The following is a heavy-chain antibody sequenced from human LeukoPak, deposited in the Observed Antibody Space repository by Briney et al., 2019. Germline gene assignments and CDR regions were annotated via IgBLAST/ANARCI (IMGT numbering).Heavy chain of an antibody. D-gene: IGHD3/OR15-3a*01. CDR1: GGTFSNYA. CDR3: ARTALVNDFWTAYFDY. CDR2: IIPTFDSP. J-gene: IGHJ4*02. Sequence: ASVKVSSKASGGTFSNYAVSWVRQAPGQGLEWMGGIIPTFDSPIYAQRFQGRVSITTDALTRTVYMELSSLRSDDTAIYFCARTALVNDFWTAYFDYWGQGTLVTVSS. V-gene: IGHV1-69*05.